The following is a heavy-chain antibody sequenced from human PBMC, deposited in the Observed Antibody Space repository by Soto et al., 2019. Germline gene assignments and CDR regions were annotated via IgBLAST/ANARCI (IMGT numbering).Heavy chain of an antibody. CDR2: ISGSGGST. CDR3: AKDYYDSSGLYYFDY. J-gene: IGHJ4*02. D-gene: IGHD3-22*01. V-gene: IGHV3-23*01. CDR1: GFTFSSYA. Sequence: PGGSLRLSCAASGFTFSSYAMSWVRQAPGKGLEWVSAISGSGGSTYYADSVKGRFTISRDNSKNTLYLQMNSLRAEDTAVCYCAKDYYDSSGLYYFDYWGQGTLVTVSS.